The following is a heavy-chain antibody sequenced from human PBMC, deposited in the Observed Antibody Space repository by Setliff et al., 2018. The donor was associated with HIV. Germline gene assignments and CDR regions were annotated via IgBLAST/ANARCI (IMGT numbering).Heavy chain of an antibody. CDR2: VIPLFGTE. Sequence: SVKVSCKSSGGTFSSYGVTWVRQAPGQGLEWMGGVIPLFGTEKVAQKFQGRVTITADESTNTAYMELSSLRSDDTAIYYCARARGAIDLYYYLDLWGKGTAVTVSS. D-gene: IGHD3-9*01. V-gene: IGHV1-69*13. J-gene: IGHJ6*03. CDR3: ARARGAIDLYYYLDL. CDR1: GGTFSSYG.